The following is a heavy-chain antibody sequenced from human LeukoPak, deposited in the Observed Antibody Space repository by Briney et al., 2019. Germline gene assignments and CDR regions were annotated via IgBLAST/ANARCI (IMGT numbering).Heavy chain of an antibody. CDR3: ARENHSRISP. D-gene: IGHD6-13*01. V-gene: IGHV4-59*01. CDR2: IYYSGST. CDR1: GGSISSYY. Sequence: SETLPLTCTVSGGSISSYYWSWIRQPPGKGLEWIGYIYYSGSTNYNPSLKSRVTISVDTSKNQFSLKLSSVTAADTAVYYCARENHSRISPWGQGTLVTVSS. J-gene: IGHJ5*02.